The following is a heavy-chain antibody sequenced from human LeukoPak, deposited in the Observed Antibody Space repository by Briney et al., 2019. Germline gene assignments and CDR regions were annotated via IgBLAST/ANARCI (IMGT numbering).Heavy chain of an antibody. Sequence: PSQTLSLTCTVSGGSISSGSYYWSWIRQAAGKGLEWIGRIYTSGSTNYNPSLKSRVTISVDTSKNQFSLKLSSVTAADTAVYYCGSMFWHWYFDLWGRGTLVSVSS. D-gene: IGHD3-3*01. CDR2: IYTSGST. J-gene: IGHJ2*01. CDR3: GSMFWHWYFDL. V-gene: IGHV4-61*02. CDR1: GGSISSGSYY.